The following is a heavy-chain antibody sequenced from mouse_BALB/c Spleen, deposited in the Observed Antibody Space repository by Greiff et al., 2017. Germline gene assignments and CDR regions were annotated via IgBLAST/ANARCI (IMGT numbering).Heavy chain of an antibody. CDR1: GYAFTNYL. Sequence: QVQLQQSGAELVRPGTSVKVSCKASGYAFTNYLIEWVKQRPGQGLEWIGVINPGSGGTNYNEKFKGKATLTADKSSSTAYMQLSSLTSDDSAFYFCAKGAARATWFAYWGQGTLVTVSA. D-gene: IGHD3-1*01. CDR3: AKGAARATWFAY. J-gene: IGHJ3*01. CDR2: INPGSGGT. V-gene: IGHV1-54*01.